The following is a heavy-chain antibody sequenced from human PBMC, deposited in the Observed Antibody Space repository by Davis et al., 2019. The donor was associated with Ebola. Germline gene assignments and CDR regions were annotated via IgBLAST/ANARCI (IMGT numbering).Heavy chain of an antibody. V-gene: IGHV3-30-3*01. CDR1: GFTSSSYA. Sequence: GGSLRLSCPASGFTSSSYAMHWVRQAPGKGLEWVAVISYDGSNKYYADSVKGRFTISRDNSKNTLYLQMNSLRAEDTAVYYCAKDKGKCALLGAPGYWGQGTLVTVSS. CDR3: AKDKGKCALLGAPGY. CDR2: ISYDGSNK. D-gene: IGHD1-26*01. J-gene: IGHJ4*02.